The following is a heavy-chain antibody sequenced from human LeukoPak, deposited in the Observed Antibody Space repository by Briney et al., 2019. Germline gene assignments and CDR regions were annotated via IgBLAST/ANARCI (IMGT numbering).Heavy chain of an antibody. CDR1: GFTFSSYA. CDR2: ISGSGGRT. Sequence: GGSLRLSCAASGFTFSSYAMSWVRQAPGKGLEWVSVISGSGGRTSYADSVKGRFTVSRDNSKNTLYQQMNSLRAEDTAVYFCVEGGAPSYYDGSGDAYFDYWGQGTLVTVSS. J-gene: IGHJ4*02. V-gene: IGHV3-23*01. D-gene: IGHD3-22*01. CDR3: VEGGAPSYYDGSGDAYFDY.